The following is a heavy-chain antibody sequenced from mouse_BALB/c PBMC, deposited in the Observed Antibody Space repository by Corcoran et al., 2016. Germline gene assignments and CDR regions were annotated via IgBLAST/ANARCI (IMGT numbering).Heavy chain of an antibody. Sequence: QVTLKDSGPGILQPSHTLSLTCSFSGFSLSNSGRGVSWIRQPSGKGLEWQAHIYWDDDKRYNPSLKSRHKITKDTSINQVFLKITSVDTADTATYYCARRGGSYAMDYWGQGTSVTVSS. D-gene: IGHD1-1*01. J-gene: IGHJ4*01. V-gene: IGHV8-12*01. CDR3: ARRGGSYAMDY. CDR1: GFSLSNSGRG. CDR2: IYWDDDK.